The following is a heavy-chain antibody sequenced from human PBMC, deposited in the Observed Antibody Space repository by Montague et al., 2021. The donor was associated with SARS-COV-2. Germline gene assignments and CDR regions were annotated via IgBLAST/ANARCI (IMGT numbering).Heavy chain of an antibody. V-gene: IGHV4-59*08. CDR2: IYYSGRT. CDR3: ARGFDS. Sequence: QAPGKGREWIGCIYYSGRTNYNPSLKSRVTISVDTSKTQFSLKLSSVTAADTAVYYCARGFDSWGQGTLVTVSS. J-gene: IGHJ4*02.